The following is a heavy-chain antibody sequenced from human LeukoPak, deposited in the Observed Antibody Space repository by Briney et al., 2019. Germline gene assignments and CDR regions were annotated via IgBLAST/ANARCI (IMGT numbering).Heavy chain of an antibody. Sequence: ASVKVSCKASGYTFTSYYVHWVRQAPGQGLEWMGIINPSGGSTSYAQKFQGRVTMTRDTSTSTVYMELSSLRSEDTAVYYCARDSPNIVVVPAALGQQLDYFDYWGQGTLVTVSS. J-gene: IGHJ4*02. CDR2: INPSGGST. CDR1: GYTFTSYY. D-gene: IGHD2-2*01. V-gene: IGHV1-46*01. CDR3: ARDSPNIVVVPAALGQQLDYFDY.